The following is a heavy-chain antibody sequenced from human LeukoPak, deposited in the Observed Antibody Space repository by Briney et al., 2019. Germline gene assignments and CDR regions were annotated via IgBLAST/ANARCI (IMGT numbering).Heavy chain of an antibody. CDR3: ARGSGSSSWYYLDY. V-gene: IGHV1-2*02. J-gene: IGHJ4*02. CDR1: GYTFTDYY. CDR2: INPNTGVS. D-gene: IGHD6-13*01. Sequence: ATVEVSCKASGYTFTDYYLHWVRQAPGQGLEWMGLINPNTGVSNYAQKFQGRVSMTRDTSITTAYMELSRLRSDDSAVYYCARGSGSSSWYYLDYWGQGALVTVSS.